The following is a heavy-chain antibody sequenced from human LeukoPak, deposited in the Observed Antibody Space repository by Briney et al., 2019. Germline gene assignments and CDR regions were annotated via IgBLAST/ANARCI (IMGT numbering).Heavy chain of an antibody. V-gene: IGHV4-39*01. CDR1: GGSISSSSYY. Sequence: SETLSLTCTVSGGSISSSSYYWGWIRQPPGKGLEWIGSIYYSGSTYYNPSLKSRVTISVDTSKNQFSLKLSSVTAADTAVYYCGRAAGYNYYMDVWGKGTTVTISS. D-gene: IGHD6-13*01. J-gene: IGHJ6*03. CDR2: IYYSGST. CDR3: GRAAGYNYYMDV.